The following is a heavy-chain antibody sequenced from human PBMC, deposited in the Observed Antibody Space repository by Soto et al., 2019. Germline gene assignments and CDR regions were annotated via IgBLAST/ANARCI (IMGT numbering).Heavy chain of an antibody. CDR1: GGSISSSSYY. J-gene: IGHJ6*03. Sequence: SETLSLTCTVSGGSISSSSYYWGWIRQPPGKGLEWIGSIYYSGSTYYNPSLKSRVTISVDTSKNQFSLKLSSVTAADTAVYYCARQGDYYYYYMDVWGKGTTVTVSS. CDR2: IYYSGST. CDR3: ARQGDYYYYYMDV. V-gene: IGHV4-39*01.